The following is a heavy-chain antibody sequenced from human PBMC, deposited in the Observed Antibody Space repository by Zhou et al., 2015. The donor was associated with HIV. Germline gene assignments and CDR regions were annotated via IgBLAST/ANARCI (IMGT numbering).Heavy chain of an antibody. Sequence: QVQLVQSGAEEKKPGASVKVSCKASGYTFTSYAMHWVRQAPGQRLEWMGWINAGNGNTKYSQKFQGRVTITRDTSASTAYMELSSLRSEDTAVYYCARSGSSWYTYYFDYWGQGTLVTVSS. D-gene: IGHD6-13*01. CDR2: INAGNGNT. CDR3: ARSGSSWYTYYFDY. CDR1: GYTFTSYA. V-gene: IGHV1-3*05. J-gene: IGHJ4*02.